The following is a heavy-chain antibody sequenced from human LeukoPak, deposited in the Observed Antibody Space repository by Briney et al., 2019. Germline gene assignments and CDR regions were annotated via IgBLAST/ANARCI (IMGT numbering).Heavy chain of an antibody. Sequence: PSETLSLTCTVSGYSISSGYYWGWIRQPPGKGLEWIGSIYHSGSTYYNPSLKSRVTISVDTSKNQFSLKLSSVTAADTAVYYCASYLYDRGGSWSQGTLVTVSS. V-gene: IGHV4-38-2*02. CDR2: IYHSGST. D-gene: IGHD3-22*01. CDR1: GYSISSGYY. CDR3: ASYLYDRGGS. J-gene: IGHJ4*02.